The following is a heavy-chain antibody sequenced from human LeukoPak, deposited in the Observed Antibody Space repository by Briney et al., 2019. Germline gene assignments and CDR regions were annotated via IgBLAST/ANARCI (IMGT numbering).Heavy chain of an antibody. CDR1: GFTFSSYW. CDR2: ISDTGNT. Sequence: GGSLRLSCAASGFTFSSYWMSWVRQAPGKGLEWVSAISDTGNTYHADSVKGRFTISRDSSKNTLFLQMNRLRPEGAAVYYCAKAPVTTCRGAFCYPFDYWGLGTLVTVSS. J-gene: IGHJ4*02. V-gene: IGHV3-23*01. CDR3: AKAPVTTCRGAFCYPFDY. D-gene: IGHD2-15*01.